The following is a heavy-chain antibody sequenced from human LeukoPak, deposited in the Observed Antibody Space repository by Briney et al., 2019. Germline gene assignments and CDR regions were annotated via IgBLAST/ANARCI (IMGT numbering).Heavy chain of an antibody. CDR2: IYLRDSDA. CDR1: EYTFTNYW. CDR3: AKTLTNYCSSTSCYADH. J-gene: IGHJ4*01. V-gene: IGHV5-51*01. D-gene: IGHD2-2*01. Sequence: GESLKISCKVAEYTFTNYWIGWVRQMPGKGLEWVGIIYLRDSDARYRPSFQDQFTISADKSTRTAYLQWSSLKASDSAMYYCAKTLTNYCSSTSCYADHWGQGTLVTVSS.